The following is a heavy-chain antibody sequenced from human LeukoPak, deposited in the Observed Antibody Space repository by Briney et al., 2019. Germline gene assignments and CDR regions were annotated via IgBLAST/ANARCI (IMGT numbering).Heavy chain of an antibody. Sequence: GGSLRLSCAASGFTFSSYGMHWVRQAPGKGLEWVANIKHDGSETYYVDSVKGRFTISRDNAKNSLYLQMNSLRVEDTAVYYCAKVEEDIVVVVAATCYFDYWGQGTLVTVSS. CDR1: GFTFSSYG. J-gene: IGHJ4*02. CDR2: IKHDGSET. CDR3: AKVEEDIVVVVAATCYFDY. V-gene: IGHV3-7*01. D-gene: IGHD2-15*01.